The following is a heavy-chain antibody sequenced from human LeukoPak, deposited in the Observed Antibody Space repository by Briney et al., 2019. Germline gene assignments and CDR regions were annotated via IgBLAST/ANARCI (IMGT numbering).Heavy chain of an antibody. CDR2: IYNSGST. CDR1: GGSISSYS. D-gene: IGHD3-10*01. CDR3: ARSWFGINWFDP. Sequence: SETLSLTCTVSGGSISSYSCSWIRQPPGKGLEWIGYIYNSGSTNYNPSLKSRVTISVDTSKNQFSLKLSSVTAADTAVYYCARSWFGINWFDPWGQGTLVTVSS. J-gene: IGHJ5*02. V-gene: IGHV4-59*01.